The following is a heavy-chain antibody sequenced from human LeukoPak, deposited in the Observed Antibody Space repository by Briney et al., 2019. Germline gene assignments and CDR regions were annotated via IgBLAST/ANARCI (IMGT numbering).Heavy chain of an antibody. D-gene: IGHD6-13*01. V-gene: IGHV3-30*03. J-gene: IGHJ4*02. CDR1: GFTFSSYG. CDR3: ARARGSSSWYPFDY. Sequence: GGSLRLSCAASGFTFSSYGMHWVRQAPGKGLEWVAVISYDGSNKYYADSVKGRFTISRDSSRNTLYLQMNSLRAEDTAVYYCARARGSSSWYPFDYWGQGTLVTVSS. CDR2: ISYDGSNK.